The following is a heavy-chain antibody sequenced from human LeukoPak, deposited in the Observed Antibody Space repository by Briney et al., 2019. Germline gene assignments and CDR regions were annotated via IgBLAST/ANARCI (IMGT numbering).Heavy chain of an antibody. J-gene: IGHJ4*02. V-gene: IGHV4-30-2*01. CDR3: ARDEAKLGALDY. CDR2: IYHSGST. Sequence: PSETLSLTCAVSGGSISSGGYSWSWIRQPPGKGLEWIGYIYHSGSTYYIPSLKSRVTISVDRSKNQFSLKLSSVTAADTAVYYCARDEAKLGALDYWGQGTLVTVSS. CDR1: GGSISSGGYS. D-gene: IGHD7-27*01.